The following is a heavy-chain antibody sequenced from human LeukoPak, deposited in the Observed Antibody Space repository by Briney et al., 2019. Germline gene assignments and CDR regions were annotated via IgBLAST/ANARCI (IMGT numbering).Heavy chain of an antibody. J-gene: IGHJ5*02. CDR1: GGTFSSYG. CDR2: IIPIFGTA. V-gene: IGHV1-69*05. D-gene: IGHD3-22*01. Sequence: SVKVSCKASGGTFSSYGISWVRQAPGQGLEWMGGIIPIFGTANYAQKFQGRVTITTDESTSTAYMELSSLRSEDTAVYYCARQQSYYYDSSGYYLNWFDPWGQGTLVTVSS. CDR3: ARQQSYYYDSSGYYLNWFDP.